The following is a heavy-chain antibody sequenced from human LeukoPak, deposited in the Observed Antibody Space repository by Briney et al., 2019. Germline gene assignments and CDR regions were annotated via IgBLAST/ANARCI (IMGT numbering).Heavy chain of an antibody. CDR3: AKDFLGSRIVEMPTIHFDY. Sequence: GGSLRLSCAASGFTFSSYGINWVRQPPGKGLEWVSYISSISSTIYYADSVKGRFTISRDNSKNTLYLQMNSLRAEDTAVSYCAKDFLGSRIVEMPTIHFDYWGQGTLVTVSS. V-gene: IGHV3-48*01. J-gene: IGHJ4*02. CDR2: ISSISSTI. D-gene: IGHD5-24*01. CDR1: GFTFSSYG.